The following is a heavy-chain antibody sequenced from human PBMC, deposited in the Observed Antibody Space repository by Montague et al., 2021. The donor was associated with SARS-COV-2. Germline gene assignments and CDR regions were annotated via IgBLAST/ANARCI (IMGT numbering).Heavy chain of an antibody. V-gene: IGHV3-53*01. D-gene: IGHD2-15*01. CDR2: IYSGGST. J-gene: IGHJ4*02. CDR1: GLIVSRNY. Sequence: SLRLSFAASGLIVSRNYISWVRQAPGKGLEWVSVIYSGGSTYYADSVKGRFTISRDNSKNTLYLQMNTLSAEDTAVYYCARGGSGGSCYSPPCYFDYWGQGTLVTVSS. CDR3: ARGGSGGSCYSPPCYFDY.